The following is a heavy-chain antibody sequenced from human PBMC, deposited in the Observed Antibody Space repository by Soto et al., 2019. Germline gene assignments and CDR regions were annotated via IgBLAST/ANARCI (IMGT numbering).Heavy chain of an antibody. J-gene: IGHJ3*02. CDR2: IDPSDSYS. CDR1: GYTFTSYW. D-gene: IGHD2-21*01. CDR3: ARSVVNPYWSAFDI. Sequence: PGESLKISCKGSGYTFTSYWIFWVRQMPGKGPEWMGRIDPSDSYSDYSPSFQGHVTISADKSISTAYLQWSSLQASDTAMYYCARSVVNPYWSAFDIWGQGTMVTVSS. V-gene: IGHV5-10-1*01.